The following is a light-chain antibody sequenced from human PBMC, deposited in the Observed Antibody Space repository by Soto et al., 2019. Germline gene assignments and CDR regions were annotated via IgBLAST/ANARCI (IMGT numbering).Light chain of an antibody. Sequence: QSALTQPPSASGTPGQWVTISCSGSGSNIGSNTVNWYQQLPGTAPKVVIHSNDQRPSGVPDRFSASKSGTSASLAISGLQSEDEADYYCEAWDDSLSGPVFGGGTKVPVL. CDR2: SND. CDR3: EAWDDSLSGPV. J-gene: IGLJ2*01. CDR1: GSNIGSNT. V-gene: IGLV1-44*01.